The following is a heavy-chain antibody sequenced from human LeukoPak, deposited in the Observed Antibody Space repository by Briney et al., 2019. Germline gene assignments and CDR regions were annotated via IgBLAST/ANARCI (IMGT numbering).Heavy chain of an antibody. D-gene: IGHD4/OR15-4a*01. CDR3: ARRAGAYSHPYDY. CDR1: GFTFSSYT. V-gene: IGHV3-21*04. J-gene: IGHJ4*02. CDR2: ISRSSSHI. Sequence: PGGSLRLSCAASGFTFSSYTMNWVRQAPGKGLEWVSSISRSSSHIKYADLVKGRFTISRDNARNSLYLQMNSLRAEDTAVYYCARRAGAYSHPYDYWGQGTLVTVSS.